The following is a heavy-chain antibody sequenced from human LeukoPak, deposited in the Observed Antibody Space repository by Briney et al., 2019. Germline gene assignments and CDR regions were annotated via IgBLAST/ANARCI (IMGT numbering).Heavy chain of an antibody. D-gene: IGHD3-16*01. CDR3: ARVGLGGKGENHVDY. CDR2: ISAYNGNT. Sequence: ASVKVTCKASGYTFTSYGISWVRQAPGQGLEWMGWISAYNGNTNYAQKLQGRVTMTTDTSASTAYMELRSLRSDDTAVYYCARVGLGGKGENHVDYWGQGTLVTVSS. CDR1: GYTFTSYG. J-gene: IGHJ4*02. V-gene: IGHV1-18*04.